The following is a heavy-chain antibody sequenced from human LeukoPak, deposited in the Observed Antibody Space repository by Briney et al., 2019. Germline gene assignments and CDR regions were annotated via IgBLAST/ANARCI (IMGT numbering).Heavy chain of an antibody. J-gene: IGHJ1*01. CDR3: ARGQPLWELYGPDFQH. Sequence: ASVKVSCKASGYTFTSYAMHWVRPAPGQRLEWMGWINAGNGNTKYSQKFQGRVTITRDTSASTAYMELSSLRSEDTAVYYCARGQPLWELYGPDFQHWGQGTLVTVSS. CDR2: INAGNGNT. D-gene: IGHD1-26*01. V-gene: IGHV1-3*01. CDR1: GYTFTSYA.